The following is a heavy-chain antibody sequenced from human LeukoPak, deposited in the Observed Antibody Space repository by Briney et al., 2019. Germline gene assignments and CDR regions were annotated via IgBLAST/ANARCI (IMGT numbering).Heavy chain of an antibody. CDR3: ARSIGSDYADY. CDR2: IYTSGST. V-gene: IGHV4-61*02. D-gene: IGHD4-17*01. CDR1: GGSISSGSYY. J-gene: IGHJ4*02. Sequence: PSETLSLTCTVSGGSISSGSYYWSWIRQPAGKGLEWIGRIYTSGSTNYNPSLKSRVTISVDTSKNQFSLKLSSVTAADTAVYYCARSIGSDYADYWGQGTLVTVSS.